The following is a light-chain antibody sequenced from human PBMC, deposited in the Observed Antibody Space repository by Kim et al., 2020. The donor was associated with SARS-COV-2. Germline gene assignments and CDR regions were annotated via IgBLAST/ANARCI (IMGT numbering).Light chain of an antibody. V-gene: IGKV3-15*01. Sequence: EIVMTQSPATLSVSPGERATLSCRASQSISSNLGWYQQKPGQAPRLLIYGASTRATGIPVRFSGSGSGTEFTLTISSLQSEDFAVYCCQQYNDWPFTFGQGTKVDIK. CDR1: QSISSN. CDR3: QQYNDWPFT. J-gene: IGKJ1*01. CDR2: GAS.